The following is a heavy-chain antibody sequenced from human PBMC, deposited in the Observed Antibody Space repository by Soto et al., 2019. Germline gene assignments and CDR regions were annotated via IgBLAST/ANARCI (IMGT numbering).Heavy chain of an antibody. CDR3: ARAGVVGATDY. J-gene: IGHJ4*02. CDR2: ISSSGSTI. Sequence: EVQLVESGGGLVQPGGSLRLSCAASGFTFSSYEMNWVRQAPGKGLEWVSYISSSGSTIYYADSVKGRFTISRDNAKNSLYLQMNSLRAEDTAVYYCARAGVVGATDYWGQGTLVTVSS. CDR1: GFTFSSYE. D-gene: IGHD1-26*01. V-gene: IGHV3-48*03.